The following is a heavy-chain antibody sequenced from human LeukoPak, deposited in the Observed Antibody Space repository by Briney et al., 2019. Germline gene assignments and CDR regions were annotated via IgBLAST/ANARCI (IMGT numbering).Heavy chain of an antibody. V-gene: IGHV3-7*01. J-gene: IGHJ3*02. CDR1: GFTFSSYW. D-gene: IGHD3-22*01. Sequence: GGSLRLSCAASGFTFSSYWMRWVRPAPGKGLGWVANIKQDGSVKYYVDSVKGRFTISRDNAKNSLYLQMNSLRAEDTAVYYCARESPKTVCYYDSSGSYMGAFDIWGQGTMVTVSS. CDR2: IKQDGSVK. CDR3: ARESPKTVCYYDSSGSYMGAFDI.